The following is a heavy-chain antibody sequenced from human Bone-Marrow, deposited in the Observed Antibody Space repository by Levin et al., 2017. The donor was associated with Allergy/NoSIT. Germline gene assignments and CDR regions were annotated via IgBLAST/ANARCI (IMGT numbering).Heavy chain of an antibody. V-gene: IGHV3-21*01. Sequence: ETLSLTCAASGFTFSSYSMNWVRQAPGKGLEWVSSITSSSSYIYYADSVKGRFTISRDNAKNSLYLQMNSLRAEDTAVYYCARVPRKYYFDYWGQGTLVTVSS. CDR1: GFTFSSYS. D-gene: IGHD1-1*01. J-gene: IGHJ4*02. CDR2: ITSSSSYI. CDR3: ARVPRKYYFDY.